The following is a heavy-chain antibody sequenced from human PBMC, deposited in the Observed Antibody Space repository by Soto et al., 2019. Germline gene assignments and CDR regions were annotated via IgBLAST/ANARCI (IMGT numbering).Heavy chain of an antibody. V-gene: IGHV4-34*01. CDR2: INHSGST. D-gene: IGHD3-3*01. CDR3: ARGRNFWSGNPQYYYGMDV. CDR1: GGSFSGYY. J-gene: IGHJ6*02. Sequence: SETLSLTCAVYGGSFSGYYWSWIRQPPGKGLEWIGEINHSGSTNYNPSLKSRVTISVDTSKNKFSLKLSSVTAADTAVYYCARGRNFWSGNPQYYYGMDVWGQGTTVTVSS.